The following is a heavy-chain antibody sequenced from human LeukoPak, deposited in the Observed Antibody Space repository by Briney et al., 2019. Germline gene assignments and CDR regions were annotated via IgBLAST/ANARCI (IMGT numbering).Heavy chain of an antibody. D-gene: IGHD2-15*01. CDR3: ARDGCSGGSCWFGY. CDR1: GFTFSSYE. V-gene: IGHV3-48*03. CDR2: ISSSGSTI. Sequence: GGSLRLSCAASGFTFSSYEMNWVRQAPGKGLEWVSYISSSGSTIYYADSVKGRFTISRDNAKNSLYLQMNSLRAEDTAVYYCARDGCSGGSCWFGYWGQGTLVTVSS. J-gene: IGHJ4*02.